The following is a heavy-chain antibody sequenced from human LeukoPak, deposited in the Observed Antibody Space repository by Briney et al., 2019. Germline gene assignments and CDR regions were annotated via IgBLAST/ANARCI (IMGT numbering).Heavy chain of an antibody. V-gene: IGHV4-61*08. D-gene: IGHD1-26*01. CDR2: IYYSGST. CDR1: GGSISSGGYY. Sequence: SETLSLTCTVSGGSISSGGYYWGWIRQPPGKGLEWIGYIYYSGSTNYNPSLKSRVTISVDTSKNQFSLKLSSVTAADTAVYYCAQSGGIPHWFDPWGQGTLVTVSS. CDR3: AQSGGIPHWFDP. J-gene: IGHJ5*02.